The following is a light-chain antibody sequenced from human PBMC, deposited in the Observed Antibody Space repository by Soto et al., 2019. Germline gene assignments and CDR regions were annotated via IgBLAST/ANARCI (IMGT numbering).Light chain of an antibody. CDR2: EAF. CDR1: SSDIGSDKL. Sequence: QSALTQPASVSGSPGQSITISCTGTSSDIGSDKLVSWYQQHPGRAPKIIIYEAFKRPSGVSNRFSGSRSGNTASLTISGLRGEDEADYYGCSYAGSNTWVFVGGTKLTVL. V-gene: IGLV2-23*01. CDR3: CSYAGSNTWV. J-gene: IGLJ3*02.